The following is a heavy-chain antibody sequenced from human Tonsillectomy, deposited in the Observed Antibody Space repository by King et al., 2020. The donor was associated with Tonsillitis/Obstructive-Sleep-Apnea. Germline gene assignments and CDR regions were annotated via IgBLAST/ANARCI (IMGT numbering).Heavy chain of an antibody. J-gene: IGHJ6*02. Sequence: VQLVESGGGVVQPGRSLRLSCAASGFTFNNYAMHWVRQAPGKGLEWVAVISHDGSNEYYADSVKGRFTISRANSKNTLYLQMNSLRAEDTAVYYCARGYDFWSGYYSPVGMNYYGMDVWGQGTTVTVSS. CDR3: ARGYDFWSGYYSPVGMNYYGMDV. D-gene: IGHD3-3*01. V-gene: IGHV3-30*04. CDR1: GFTFNNYA. CDR2: ISHDGSNE.